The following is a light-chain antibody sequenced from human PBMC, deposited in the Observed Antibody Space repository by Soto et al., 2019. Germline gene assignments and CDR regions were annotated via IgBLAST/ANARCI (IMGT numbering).Light chain of an antibody. CDR2: WAS. J-gene: IGKJ1*01. V-gene: IGKV4-1*01. CDR3: QQYCVTPWT. Sequence: DIVMTQSPDSLAVSLGERATINCESSQSVLYKSNNQHCLAWYQQKPGQPPKLLIYWASTRESGVPDRFSGRGSETDFTLTITGLQAEDVAVYFCQQYCVTPWTFGQGTKVEI. CDR1: QSVLYKSNNQHC.